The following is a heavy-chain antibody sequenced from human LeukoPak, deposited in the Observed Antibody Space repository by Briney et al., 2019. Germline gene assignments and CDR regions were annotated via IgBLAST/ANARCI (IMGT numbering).Heavy chain of an antibody. CDR3: ARVDYYYYYMDV. J-gene: IGHJ6*03. Sequence: GGSLRLSCAASGFSFRSYGMHWVRQAPGKGLEWVAVIWYDGSNKYYADSVKGRFTISRDNSKNTLYLQMNSLRAEDTAVYYCARVDYYYYYMDVWGKGATVTVSS. CDR2: IWYDGSNK. CDR1: GFSFRSYG. V-gene: IGHV3-33*01.